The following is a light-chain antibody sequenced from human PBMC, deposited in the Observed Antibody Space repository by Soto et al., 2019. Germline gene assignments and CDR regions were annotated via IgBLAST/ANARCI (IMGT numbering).Light chain of an antibody. Sequence: EIVLTQSPATLSLSPGERATLSCRASQSVSNFFVWYQQKRGQAPRLLIYDASKRATGIPARFSGSGSGTDFTLTISSLEPEDFAFYYCQQRLNRPLTFGGGTTVEIK. CDR2: DAS. CDR3: QQRLNRPLT. J-gene: IGKJ4*01. V-gene: IGKV3-11*01. CDR1: QSVSNF.